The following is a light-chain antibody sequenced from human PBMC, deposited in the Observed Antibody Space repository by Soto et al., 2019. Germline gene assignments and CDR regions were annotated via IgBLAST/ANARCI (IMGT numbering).Light chain of an antibody. CDR1: SSDVGGYNY. V-gene: IGLV2-11*01. CDR2: DVS. J-gene: IGLJ2*01. CDR3: CSHAGSYTLV. Sequence: QPVLTQTRSVSGSPGQSVTISCTGTSSDVGGYNYVSWYQKYPGKAPRLMIYDVSKRPSGVPDRFSGSKSGNTASQTISGLQADDEADYYCCSHAGSYTLVFGGGTKLTVL.